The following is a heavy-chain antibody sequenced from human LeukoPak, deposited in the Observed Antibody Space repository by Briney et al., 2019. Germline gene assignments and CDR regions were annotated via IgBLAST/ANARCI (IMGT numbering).Heavy chain of an antibody. CDR3: ARDNYREDDDSTDYQPQRGLDY. CDR1: GYTFTDYY. V-gene: IGHV1-2*02. D-gene: IGHD3-22*01. J-gene: IGHJ4*02. CDR2: IYPESGDT. Sequence: ASVKVSCKTSGYTFTDYYLHWVRQAPGQGLEWVGWIYPESGDTHSAQKFQGRVTLTSDTSVSTAYMEMSRLSSDDTAVYYCARDNYREDDDSTDYQPQRGLDYWGQGTPVTVSS.